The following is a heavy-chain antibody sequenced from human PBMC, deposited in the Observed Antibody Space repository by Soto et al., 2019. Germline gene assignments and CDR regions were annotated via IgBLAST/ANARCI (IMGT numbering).Heavy chain of an antibody. CDR3: ARLIDSSSSTFFDY. CDR2: IYYSGST. CDR1: GGSISSSSYY. J-gene: IGHJ4*02. D-gene: IGHD6-6*01. Sequence: QLQLQESDPGLVKPSETLSLTCTVSGGSISSSSYYWGWIRQPPGKGLEWIGSIYYSGSTYYNPSLKSRVTISVDTSKNQFSLKLSSVTAADTAVYYCARLIDSSSSTFFDYWGQGTLVTVSS. V-gene: IGHV4-39*01.